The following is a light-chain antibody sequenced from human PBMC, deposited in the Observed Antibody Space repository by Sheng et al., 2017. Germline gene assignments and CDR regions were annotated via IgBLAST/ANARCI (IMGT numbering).Light chain of an antibody. CDR2: DAS. Sequence: EIVLTQSPATLSLSPGERATLSCRASQSISSNLAWYQQKPGQAPRLLISDASNRATGIPARFSGSGSGTDFSLTISSLEPEDFAVYYCQQRGGWPRTFGQGTRV. CDR3: QQRGGWPRT. J-gene: IGKJ1*01. V-gene: IGKV3-11*01. CDR1: QSISSN.